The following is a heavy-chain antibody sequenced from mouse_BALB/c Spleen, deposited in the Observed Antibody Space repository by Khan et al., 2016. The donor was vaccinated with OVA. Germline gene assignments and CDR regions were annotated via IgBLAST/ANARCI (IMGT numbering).Heavy chain of an antibody. CDR3: ARRGYDYGRGALFAY. Sequence: VQLQESGPGLVAPSQSLSITCTVSGFSLDKYSVHWIRQSPGKGLEWLGVIWSAGSTDYNAAFMSRLTINKDNSRSQVFFKVNSLQPNDTAKYYCARRGYDYGRGALFAYWGQGTLVTVSA. J-gene: IGHJ3*01. V-gene: IGHV2-2*02. CDR1: GFSLDKYS. D-gene: IGHD2-4*01. CDR2: IWSAGST.